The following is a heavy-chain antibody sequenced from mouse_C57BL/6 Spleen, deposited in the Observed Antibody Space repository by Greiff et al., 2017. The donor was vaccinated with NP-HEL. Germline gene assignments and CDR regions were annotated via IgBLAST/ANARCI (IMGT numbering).Heavy chain of an antibody. V-gene: IGHV1-81*01. Sequence: VQLQQSGAELARPGASVKLSCKASGYTFTSYGISWVKQRTGQGLEWIGEIYPRSGNTYYNEKFKGKATLTADKSSSTAYMDLRSLTSEDSAVYTCARSITTVVVSYYFDYWGQGTTLTVSS. CDR1: GYTFTSYG. CDR3: ARSITTVVVSYYFDY. D-gene: IGHD1-1*01. J-gene: IGHJ2*01. CDR2: IYPRSGNT.